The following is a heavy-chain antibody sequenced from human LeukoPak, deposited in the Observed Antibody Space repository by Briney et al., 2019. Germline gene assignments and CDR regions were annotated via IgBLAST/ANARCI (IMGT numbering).Heavy chain of an antibody. J-gene: IGHJ4*02. CDR3: APLGGLVVPAARDY. CDR2: ISAYNGNT. V-gene: IGHV1-18*01. CDR1: GYTFTSYG. D-gene: IGHD2-2*01. Sequence: ASVKVSCKASGYTFTSYGISWVRQAPGQGLEWMGWISAYNGNTNYAQKLQGRVTMTTDTSTSTAYMELRSLRSDDTAVYYCAPLGGLVVPAARDYWGQGTLVTVSS.